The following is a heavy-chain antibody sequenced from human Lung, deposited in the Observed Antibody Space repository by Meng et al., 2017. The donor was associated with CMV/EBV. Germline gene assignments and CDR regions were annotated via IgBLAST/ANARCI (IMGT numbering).Heavy chain of an antibody. Sequence: QAQVVQSGGEGKKPGASVKVSCKASGYTFTNYGITWVRQAPGQGLEWMGWISAYNGNTNYAQTLQGRLTMTTDTSTSTAYMELRSLRSDDTAVYYCARVEVGITSGDYWGQGTLVTVSS. CDR3: ARVEVGITSGDY. J-gene: IGHJ4*02. CDR1: GYTFTNYG. CDR2: ISAYNGNT. D-gene: IGHD1-26*01. V-gene: IGHV1-18*01.